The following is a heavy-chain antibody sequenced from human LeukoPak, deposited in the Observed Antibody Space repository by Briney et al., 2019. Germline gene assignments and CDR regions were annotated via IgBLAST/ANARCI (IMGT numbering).Heavy chain of an antibody. CDR2: IYYSGST. V-gene: IGHV4-59*01. CDR3: VRAIKTYAFDI. CDR1: GGSISSYY. D-gene: IGHD5-12*01. J-gene: IGHJ3*02. Sequence: SETLSLTCTVSGGSISSYYWSWIRQPPGKGLEWIGYIYYSGSTNYNPSLKSRVTISVDTSKNQFSLKLSSVTAADTAVYYCVRAIKTYAFDIWGQGTMVTVSS.